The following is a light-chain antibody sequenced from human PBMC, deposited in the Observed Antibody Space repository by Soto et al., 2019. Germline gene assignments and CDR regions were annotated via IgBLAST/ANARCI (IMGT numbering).Light chain of an antibody. J-gene: IGKJ5*01. Sequence: EIVLTQSPDTLSLSPGERATLSCRASQSVSTDSLAWYQQRPGQAPRPLIYAASRRATGTPDRFSGSGSGTDFTLTISRLEPEDFAVYYCQQYGSSPITFGQGTRLEI. V-gene: IGKV3-20*01. CDR3: QQYGSSPIT. CDR2: AAS. CDR1: QSVSTDS.